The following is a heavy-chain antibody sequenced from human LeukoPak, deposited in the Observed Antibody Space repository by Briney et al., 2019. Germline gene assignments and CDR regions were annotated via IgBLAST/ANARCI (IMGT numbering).Heavy chain of an antibody. D-gene: IGHD4-23*01. J-gene: IGHJ4*02. Sequence: SVKVSCTASAHTFSSYYMHWVRQAPGQGMEWVGLINPTGDSTNYAQNFRGRVTMTRDTSTSTVYMDLSSLRSEDTAVYYCAREASGGYFDYWGQGTLVTVSS. CDR3: AREASGGYFDY. CDR2: INPTGDST. CDR1: AHTFSSYY. V-gene: IGHV1-46*01.